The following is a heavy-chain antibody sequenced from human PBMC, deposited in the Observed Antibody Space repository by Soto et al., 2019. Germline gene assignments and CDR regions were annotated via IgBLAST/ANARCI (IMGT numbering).Heavy chain of an antibody. CDR1: GFIFSDNW. CDR3: VKSSGLPPG. Sequence: EVQLVESGGGLAQPGGSLRLSCIASGFIFSDNWMHWVRQAPGKGLVWVSRINADGTNTAYADSVKGRFTISRDNAKNTLYLEMNSLRAEDTAVYYCVKSSGLPPGWGQGALVTVS. V-gene: IGHV3-74*01. CDR2: INADGTNT. J-gene: IGHJ4*02.